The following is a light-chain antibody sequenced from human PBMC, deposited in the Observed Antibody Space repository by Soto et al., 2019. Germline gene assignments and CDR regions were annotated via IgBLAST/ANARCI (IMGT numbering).Light chain of an antibody. J-gene: IGKJ4*01. V-gene: IGKV1-33*01. Sequence: DIQMTQSPSSLSASVGDRVTIPCQARQDISKYLNWYQQKPGKAPKLLIYYASNLETGGPSRFSGSGSGTDFTFTISSLQPEDIATYYCQQYDNLPLTFGGGTKVDIK. CDR3: QQYDNLPLT. CDR2: YAS. CDR1: QDISKY.